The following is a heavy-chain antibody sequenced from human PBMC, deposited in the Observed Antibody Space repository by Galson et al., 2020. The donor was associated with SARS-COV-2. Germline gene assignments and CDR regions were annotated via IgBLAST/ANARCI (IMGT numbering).Heavy chain of an antibody. Sequence: ASVKVSCKASRYTLTDHYIHRLRQAPPQRLEWMGLLKPNRCRSNYAQTFQARVTMNRDTSITPAYMELYRLRSDDSAIYYCTTGLTIIRFDFWGQGTLLSVPS. CDR1: RYTLTDHY. CDR2: LKPNRCRS. CDR3: TTGLTIIRFDF. J-gene: IGHJ4*02. D-gene: IGHD3-10*01. V-gene: IGHV1-2*02.